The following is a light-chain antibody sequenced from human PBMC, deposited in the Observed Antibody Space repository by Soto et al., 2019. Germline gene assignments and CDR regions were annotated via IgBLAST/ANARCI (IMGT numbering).Light chain of an antibody. J-gene: IGLJ3*02. CDR3: AAWDDSLNGWV. CDR1: SSNIGSNT. CDR2: SNH. V-gene: IGLV1-44*01. Sequence: QLVLTQPPSASGTPGQRVTISCSGSSSNIGSNTVNWYQQLPGTAPKLLIYSNHQRPSGVPDRFSGSKSGTSASLAISGLQSEDEADYYCAAWDDSLNGWVFGGGTQLTVL.